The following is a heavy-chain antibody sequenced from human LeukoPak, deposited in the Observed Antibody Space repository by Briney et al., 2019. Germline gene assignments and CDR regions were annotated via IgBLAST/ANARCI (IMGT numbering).Heavy chain of an antibody. D-gene: IGHD2-15*01. V-gene: IGHV4-38-2*02. CDR3: ARVVASTSIDS. CDR2: FYHSGST. CDR1: GYSISSGYY. Sequence: SETLSLTCTVPGYSISSGYYWGWIRQPPGKGLEWIGSFYHSGSTYYNPSLKSRVTISIDPSKNRFSLKLTSVTAADTAIYYCARVVASTSIDSWGQGTLVTVSS. J-gene: IGHJ4*02.